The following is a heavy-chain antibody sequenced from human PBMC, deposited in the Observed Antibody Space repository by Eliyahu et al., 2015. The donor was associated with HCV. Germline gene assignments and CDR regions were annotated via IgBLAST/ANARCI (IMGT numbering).Heavy chain of an antibody. CDR3: AKAPARRFDY. V-gene: IGHV3-23*01. Sequence: EVQLLESGGGLVQPGGSLRLXCAASGFTFSRYAMXWGRQGPGKGLGWVSAISGSGGSTYYADSVKGRFTISRDNSKNTLYLQMNSLRAEDTAVYYCAKAPARRFDYWGQGTLVTVSS. J-gene: IGHJ4*02. CDR2: ISGSGGST. CDR1: GFTFSRYA.